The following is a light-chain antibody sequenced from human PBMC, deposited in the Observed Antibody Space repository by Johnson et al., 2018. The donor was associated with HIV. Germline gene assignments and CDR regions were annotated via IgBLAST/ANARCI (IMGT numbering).Light chain of an antibody. CDR2: KND. CDR1: YSNIGNNY. Sequence: QSMLTQPPSVSAAPGQKVTISCSGTYSNIGNNYVSWYQQLPGTATKLLIYKNDKRPSGIPDRFSGSKSGTSATLAITRLQSGDEADYYCGIWHTSLSTGGVFGTGTKVTVL. CDR3: GIWHTSLSTGGV. J-gene: IGLJ1*01. V-gene: IGLV1-51*02.